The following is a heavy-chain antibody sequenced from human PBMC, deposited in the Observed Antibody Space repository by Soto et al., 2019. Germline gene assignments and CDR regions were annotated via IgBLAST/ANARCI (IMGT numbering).Heavy chain of an antibody. D-gene: IGHD2-2*01. V-gene: IGHV1-69*01. CDR2: IIPISETT. Sequence: QVQLVQSGAEVKKPGSSVKVSCKASGGTFSSYAISWVRQAPGQGLEWMGGIIPISETTNYGQKFKGRVTITADESKSTAYMELGSLRSEDTAVYYCARSQGSSTSLEIYYYYYYGMDVWGQGTTVTVSS. J-gene: IGHJ6*02. CDR1: GGTFSSYA. CDR3: ARSQGSSTSLEIYYYYYYGMDV.